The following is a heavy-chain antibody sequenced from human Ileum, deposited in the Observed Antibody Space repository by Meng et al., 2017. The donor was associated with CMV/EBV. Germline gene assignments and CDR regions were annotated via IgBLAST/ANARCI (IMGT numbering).Heavy chain of an antibody. D-gene: IGHD3-3*01. V-gene: IGHV3-53*01. CDR2: LYTGGSA. Sequence: GGSLRLSCAASGLRVSDNYMVWVRQVAGKGLQWVSTLYTGGSAHYAPSVEGRFTISKDNFNNMVYLQMNSLGVEDTGVYYCAREQMGAWSGYFDSWGQGALVTVSS. CDR1: GLRVSDNY. J-gene: IGHJ5*01. CDR3: AREQMGAWSGYFDS.